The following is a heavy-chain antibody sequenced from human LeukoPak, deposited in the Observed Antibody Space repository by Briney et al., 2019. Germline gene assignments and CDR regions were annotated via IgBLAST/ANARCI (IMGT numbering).Heavy chain of an antibody. Sequence: SETLSLTCTVSGGSISSYYWSWIRQPPGKGLEWIGYIYYSGSTNYNPSLKSRVTISVDTSKNQFSLKLSSVTAADTAVYYWARVAGFTIFGVVNAFDIWGQGTMVTVSS. D-gene: IGHD3-3*01. V-gene: IGHV4-59*01. J-gene: IGHJ3*02. CDR3: ARVAGFTIFGVVNAFDI. CDR2: IYYSGST. CDR1: GGSISSYY.